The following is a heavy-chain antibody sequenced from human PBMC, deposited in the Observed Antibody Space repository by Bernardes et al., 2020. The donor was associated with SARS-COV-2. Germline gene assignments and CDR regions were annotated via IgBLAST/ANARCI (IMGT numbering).Heavy chain of an antibody. V-gene: IGHV4-61*01. CDR2: IYYSGST. CDR3: ARVFGITIFGVVIVGAFDI. Sequence: ETLSLTCTVSGGSVSSGSYYWSWIRQPPGKGLEWIGYIYYSGSTNYNPSLKSRVTISVDTSKNQFSLKLSSVTAADTAVYYCARVFGITIFGVVIVGAFDIWGQGTMVTVSS. D-gene: IGHD3-3*01. J-gene: IGHJ3*02. CDR1: GGSVSSGSYY.